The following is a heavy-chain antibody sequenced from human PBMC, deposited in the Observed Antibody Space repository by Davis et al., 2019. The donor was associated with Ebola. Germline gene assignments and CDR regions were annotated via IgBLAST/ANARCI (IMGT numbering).Heavy chain of an antibody. V-gene: IGHV3-9*01. CDR3: AKDSSSQHYYYYGMDV. D-gene: IGHD6-13*01. Sequence: GGSLRLSCAASGFTFSSYAMHWVRQAPGKGLEWVSGISWNSGSIGYADSVKGRFTISRDNAKNSLYLQMNSLRAEDTALYYCAKDSSSQHYYYYGMDVWGQGTTVTVSS. J-gene: IGHJ6*02. CDR2: ISWNSGSI. CDR1: GFTFSSYA.